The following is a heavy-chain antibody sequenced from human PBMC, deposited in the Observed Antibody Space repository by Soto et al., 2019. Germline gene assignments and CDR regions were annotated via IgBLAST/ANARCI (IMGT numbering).Heavy chain of an antibody. Sequence: SETLSLTCTVSGGSVSSGSYYWSWIRQPPGKGLEWIGYIYYSGSTNYNPSLKSRVTISVDTSKNQFSLKLSSVTAADTAVYYCARDRIQLWNYYYYGMDVWGQGTTVTVSS. V-gene: IGHV4-61*01. J-gene: IGHJ6*02. D-gene: IGHD5-18*01. CDR2: IYYSGST. CDR3: ARDRIQLWNYYYYGMDV. CDR1: GGSVSSGSYY.